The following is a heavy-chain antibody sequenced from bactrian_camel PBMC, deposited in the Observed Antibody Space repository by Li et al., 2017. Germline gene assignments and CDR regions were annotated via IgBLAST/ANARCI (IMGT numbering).Heavy chain of an antibody. CDR2: ISNDGTST. J-gene: IGHJ6*01. Sequence: VQLVESGGGLVQPGGSLRLSCVASGFAFSRHYMSWVRQAPGKGLEWVSTISNDGTSTYSADSVKVRFTISRDNAKNTVYLQMNSLKSEDTGLYYCATGTDLASWGQGTQVTVS. CDR3: ATGTDLAS. CDR1: GFAFSRHY. D-gene: IGHD1*01. V-gene: IGHV3-2*01.